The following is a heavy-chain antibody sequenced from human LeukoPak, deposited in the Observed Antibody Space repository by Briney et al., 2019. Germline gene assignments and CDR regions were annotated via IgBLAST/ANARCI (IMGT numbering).Heavy chain of an antibody. CDR3: ARLLYSSSWYFHRYYYYYMDV. CDR2: IYSGGST. D-gene: IGHD6-13*01. J-gene: IGHJ6*03. CDR1: GFTVSSNY. Sequence: GGSLRLSCAASGFTVSSNYMSWVRQAPGKGLEWVSVIYSGGSTYYADSVKGRFTISRDNSKNTLYLQMNSLRAEDTAVYYCARLLYSSSWYFHRYYYYYMDVWGKGTTVTISS. V-gene: IGHV3-53*01.